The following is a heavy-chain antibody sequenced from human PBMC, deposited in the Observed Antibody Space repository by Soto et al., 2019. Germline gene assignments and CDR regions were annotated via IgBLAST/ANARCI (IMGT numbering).Heavy chain of an antibody. D-gene: IGHD1-7*01. CDR2: INPNSGGT. Sequence: VASVKVSCKASGYTFTGYYMHWVRQAPGQGLEWMGWINPNSGGTNYAQKFQGRVTMTRDTSISTAYMELSRLRSDDTAVYYCARGSMVDWNFSPGLDPWGQGTLVTVSS. CDR3: ARGSMVDWNFSPGLDP. J-gene: IGHJ5*02. V-gene: IGHV1-2*02. CDR1: GYTFTGYY.